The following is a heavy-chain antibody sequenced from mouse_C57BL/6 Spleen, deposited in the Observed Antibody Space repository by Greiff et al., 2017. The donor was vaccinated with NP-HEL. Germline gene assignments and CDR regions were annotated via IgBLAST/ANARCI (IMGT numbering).Heavy chain of an antibody. Sequence: EVHLVESGGGLVKPGGSLKLSCAASGFTFSSYAMSWVRQTPEKRLEWVATISDGGSYTYYPDNVKGRFTISRDNAKNNLYLQMSHLKSEDTAMYYCARDYSNYDVWGQGTLVTVSA. CDR2: ISDGGSYT. CDR1: GFTFSSYA. V-gene: IGHV5-4*01. D-gene: IGHD2-5*01. CDR3: ARDYSNYDV. J-gene: IGHJ3*01.